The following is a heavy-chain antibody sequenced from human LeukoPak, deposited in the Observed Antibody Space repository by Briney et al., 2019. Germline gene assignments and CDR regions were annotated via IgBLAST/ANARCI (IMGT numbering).Heavy chain of an antibody. CDR3: ATHYYDSSGYYYDHAFDI. J-gene: IGHJ3*02. D-gene: IGHD3-22*01. CDR1: GVTVSNNY. V-gene: IGHV3-53*01. Sequence: GGSLRLSCAASGVTVSNNYMNWVRQAPGKGLEWVSVMYSGGSTYYADSVTGRFTISRDNSKNTLYLQMNNLRAEDTAVYYCATHYYDSSGYYYDHAFDIWGQGTMVTVSS. CDR2: MYSGGST.